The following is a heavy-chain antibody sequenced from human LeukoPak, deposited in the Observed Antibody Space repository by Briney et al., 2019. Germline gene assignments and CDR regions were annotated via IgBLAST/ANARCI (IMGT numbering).Heavy chain of an antibody. CDR2: ISSSSSYI. D-gene: IGHD3-9*01. CDR1: GFTFSSYA. CDR3: ARNPKRPYDILTGYYFDY. J-gene: IGHJ4*02. V-gene: IGHV3-21*01. Sequence: GGSLRLSCAASGFTFSSYAMNWVRQAPGKGLEWVSSISSSSSYIYYADSVKGRFTISRDNAKNSLYLQMNSLRAEDTAVYYCARNPKRPYDILTGYYFDYWGQGTLVTVSS.